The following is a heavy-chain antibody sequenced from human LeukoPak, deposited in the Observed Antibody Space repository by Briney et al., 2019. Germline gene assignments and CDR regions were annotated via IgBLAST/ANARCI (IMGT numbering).Heavy chain of an antibody. J-gene: IGHJ4*02. D-gene: IGHD6-19*01. V-gene: IGHV4-39*01. CDR1: GGSISRSSYY. Sequence: SETLSLTCTVSGGSISRSSYYWGWIRQPPGKGLEWIGTIYYSGITYYNPSLKSRVTISVDTSKNQFSMKVSSVTAAETAVYYCARTHIRSPLAGFDYWGQGTLAAVSS. CDR3: ARTHIRSPLAGFDY. CDR2: IYYSGIT.